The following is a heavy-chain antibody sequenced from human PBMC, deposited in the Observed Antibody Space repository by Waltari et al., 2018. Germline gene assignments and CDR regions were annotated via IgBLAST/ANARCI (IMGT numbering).Heavy chain of an antibody. V-gene: IGHV1-3*01. CDR3: AREDMRTKLYNLDY. CDR2: ISRGKGNT. Sequence: QVQLVQSGTEVRKPGASVKLSCKASGYTFTTNAIHWVRQAPGQRLEWMGWISRGKGNTKYSQKCQGRVSLTGDASASTAYMELSSLRSEDTAVYYCAREDMRTKLYNLDYWGQGTLVSVSS. CDR1: GYTFTTNA. J-gene: IGHJ4*02. D-gene: IGHD2-8*01.